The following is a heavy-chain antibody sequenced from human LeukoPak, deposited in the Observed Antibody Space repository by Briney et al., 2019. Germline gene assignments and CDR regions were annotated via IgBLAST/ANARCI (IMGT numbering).Heavy chain of an antibody. V-gene: IGHV3-64D*06. CDR1: GFTFSRSS. CDR2: ISSSGGST. D-gene: IGHD1-14*01. J-gene: IGHJ4*02. CDR3: VKDRGYYFDY. Sequence: PGGSLRLSCSASGFTFSRSSMHWVRQAPGKGLEYVSGISSSGGSTYYADSVKGRFTVSRDNSKNTLHLQMSSLRAEDTAVYYCVKDRGYYFDYWGQGTLVTVSS.